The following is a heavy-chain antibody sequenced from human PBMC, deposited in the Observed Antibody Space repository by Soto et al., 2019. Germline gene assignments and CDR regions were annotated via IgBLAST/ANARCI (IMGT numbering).Heavy chain of an antibody. CDR3: AKDISSSWLDAFDI. CDR2: ISWNSGSI. CDR1: GFTFDDYA. J-gene: IGHJ3*02. Sequence: GGSLRRSCAASGFTFDDYAMHWVRQAPGKGLEWVSGISWNSGSIGYADSVKGRFTISRDNAKNSLYLQMNSLRAEDTAVYYCAKDISSSWLDAFDIWGQGTMVTVSS. V-gene: IGHV3-9*01. D-gene: IGHD6-13*01.